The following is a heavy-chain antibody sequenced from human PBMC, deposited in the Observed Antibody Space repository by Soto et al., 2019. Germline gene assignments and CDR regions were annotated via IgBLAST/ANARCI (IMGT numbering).Heavy chain of an antibody. V-gene: IGHV1-69*02. D-gene: IGHD3-16*02. CDR2: IIPILGIA. CDR1: GGTFSSYT. Sequence: QVQRVQSGAEVKKPGSSVKVSCKASGGTFSSYTISWVRQAPGQGLEWMGRIIPILGIANYAQKFQGRVTITADKSTSTAYMELSSLRSEDTAVYYCARAVGHDYVWGSYRYNHFDYWGQGTLVTVSS. J-gene: IGHJ4*02. CDR3: ARAVGHDYVWGSYRYNHFDY.